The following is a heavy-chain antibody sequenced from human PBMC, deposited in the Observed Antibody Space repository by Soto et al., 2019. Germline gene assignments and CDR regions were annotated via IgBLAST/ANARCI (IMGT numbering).Heavy chain of an antibody. V-gene: IGHV3-66*01. D-gene: IGHD2-2*01. CDR3: ARDRGSIRAFDI. J-gene: IGHJ3*02. CDR2: IYGSVST. CDR1: GFTVSSSY. Sequence: ELQLVESGGGLVQPGGSLRLSCAASGFTVSSSYMSWVRQAPGKGLEWLSIIYGSVSTNYADSVKDRITISRDNSKNTVYLQMNSLRAEDTAVYYCARDRGSIRAFDIWGQGTMVTVSS.